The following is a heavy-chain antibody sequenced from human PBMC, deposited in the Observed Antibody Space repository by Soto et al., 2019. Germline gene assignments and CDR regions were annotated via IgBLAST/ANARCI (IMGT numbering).Heavy chain of an antibody. Sequence: PSETLSLTCAVYGGSFSGYYWSWIRQPPGKGLEWIGEINHSGSTNYNPSLKSRVTISVDTSKNQFSLKLSSVTAADTAVYCCARGGSIAVAGTGWFDPWGQGTLVTVSS. CDR3: ARGGSIAVAGTGWFDP. V-gene: IGHV4-34*01. J-gene: IGHJ5*02. CDR1: GGSFSGYY. CDR2: INHSGST. D-gene: IGHD6-19*01.